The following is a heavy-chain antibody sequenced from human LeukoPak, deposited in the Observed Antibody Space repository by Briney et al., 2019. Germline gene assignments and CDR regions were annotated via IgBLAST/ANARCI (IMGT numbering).Heavy chain of an antibody. CDR2: IYYSGST. V-gene: IGHV4-31*03. Sequence: SETLSLTCTVSGGSISSGGYYWSWIRQHPGKGLEWIGYIYYSGSTFYNPSLKSRVIISVDTSKNQFSLKLSSVTAADTAVYYCARGGGYSSSWSYWGQGTLVTVSS. D-gene: IGHD6-13*01. CDR3: ARGGGYSSSWSY. CDR1: GGSISSGGYY. J-gene: IGHJ4*02.